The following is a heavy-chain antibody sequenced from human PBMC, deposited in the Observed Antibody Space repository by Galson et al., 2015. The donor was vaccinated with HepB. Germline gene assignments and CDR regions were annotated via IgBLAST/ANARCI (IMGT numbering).Heavy chain of an antibody. CDR1: GYTFTSYY. CDR2: INPSGGST. J-gene: IGHJ3*02. Sequence: SVKVSCKASGYTFTSYYMHWVRQAPGQGLEWMGIINPSGGSTSYAQKFQGRVTMTRDTSTSTVYMELSSLRSEDTAVYYCARGEYCGGDCGPHAFDIWGQGTMVTVSS. V-gene: IGHV1-46*03. CDR3: ARGEYCGGDCGPHAFDI. D-gene: IGHD2-21*01.